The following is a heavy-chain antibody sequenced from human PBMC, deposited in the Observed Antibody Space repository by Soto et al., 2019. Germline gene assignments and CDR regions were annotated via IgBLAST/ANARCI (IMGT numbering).Heavy chain of an antibody. D-gene: IGHD6-6*01. CDR2: IIPIFGTA. Sequence: QVPLVQSGAEVKKPGSSVKVSCKASGGTFSSYAISWVRQAPGQGLEWMGGIIPIFGTANYAQKFQGRVQITAEESTRTAYMGLSSLRSEDTAVYYCARDVEQLVASYYYYGMDVWGQGTTVTVSS. J-gene: IGHJ6*02. V-gene: IGHV1-69*01. CDR3: ARDVEQLVASYYYYGMDV. CDR1: GGTFSSYA.